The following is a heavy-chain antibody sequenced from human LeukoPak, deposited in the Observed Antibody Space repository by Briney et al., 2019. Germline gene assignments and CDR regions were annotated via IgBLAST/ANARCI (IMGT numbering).Heavy chain of an antibody. Sequence: GSLRLSCAASGFTFRSYDMHWGRQATGKGLEWVSAIGTAGDTYYPGSVKGRFTISRENAKNSLYLQMNSLRAGDTAVYYCARGKDTAMGRGYYYYYMDVWGKGTTVTVSS. CDR1: GFTFRSYD. CDR3: ARGKDTAMGRGYYYYYMDV. J-gene: IGHJ6*03. CDR2: IGTAGDT. D-gene: IGHD5-18*01. V-gene: IGHV3-13*01.